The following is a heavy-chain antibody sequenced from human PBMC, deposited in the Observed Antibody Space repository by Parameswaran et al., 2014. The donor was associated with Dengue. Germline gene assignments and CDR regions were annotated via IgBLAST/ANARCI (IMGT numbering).Heavy chain of an antibody. V-gene: IGHV3-23*01. D-gene: IGHD5-24*01. J-gene: IGHJ4*02. CDR3: AGITREDGRGFDY. CDR2: ISGSGGST. Sequence: WIRQPPGKGLEWVSAISGSGGSTYYADSVKGRFTISRDNSKNTLYLQMNSLRAEDTAVYYCAGITREDGRGFDYWGQGTLVTVSS.